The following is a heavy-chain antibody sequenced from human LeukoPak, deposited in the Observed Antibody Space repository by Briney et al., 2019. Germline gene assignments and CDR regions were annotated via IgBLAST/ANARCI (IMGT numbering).Heavy chain of an antibody. J-gene: IGHJ5*02. Sequence: ASVKVSCKASGYTFTSYYMHWVRQAPGQGLEWMGIINPSGGSTSYAQKFQGRVTTTRDMSTSTVYMELSSLRSEDTAVYYCARDYPCSGGSCYWFDPWGQGTLVTVSS. CDR2: INPSGGST. CDR1: GYTFTSYY. D-gene: IGHD2-15*01. CDR3: ARDYPCSGGSCYWFDP. V-gene: IGHV1-46*01.